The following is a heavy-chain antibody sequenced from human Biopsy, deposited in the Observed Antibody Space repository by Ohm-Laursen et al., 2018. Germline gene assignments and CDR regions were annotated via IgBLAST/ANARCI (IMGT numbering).Heavy chain of an antibody. CDR2: ISYSGST. CDR3: AKQWSYYESFTQHYRGDFDY. CDR1: GGSISSSY. V-gene: IGHV4-59*08. J-gene: IGHJ4*02. D-gene: IGHD3-16*01. Sequence: TLSLTCCVSGGSISSSYWSWIRQPPGKGLEWIGYISYSGSTSYNPSLKSRVTISADTSKNQLSLTLSSLTAADTAVYFCAKQWSYYESFTQHYRGDFDYWGRGTLVTVSS.